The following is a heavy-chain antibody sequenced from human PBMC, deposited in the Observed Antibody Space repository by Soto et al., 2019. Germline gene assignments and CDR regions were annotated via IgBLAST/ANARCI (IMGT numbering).Heavy chain of an antibody. D-gene: IGHD1-26*01. Sequence: SETLSLTCTVSGGSIGGSNYFWGWIRQSPGTGLEWLGTIYSSGSTYYNPSLKSRITMSLDTSKNQFSLNLGSVTAADTAVYYCTRRRFGVRGATTMAVWGPGTNVTVSS. CDR2: IYSSGST. J-gene: IGHJ6*02. V-gene: IGHV4-39*01. CDR1: GGSIGGSNYF. CDR3: TRRRFGVRGATTMAV.